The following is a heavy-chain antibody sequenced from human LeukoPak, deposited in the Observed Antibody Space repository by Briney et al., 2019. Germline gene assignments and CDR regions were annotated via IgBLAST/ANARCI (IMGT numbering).Heavy chain of an antibody. D-gene: IGHD5-24*01. CDR3: ARLHNDAYYFDY. CDR1: GYTFTSYG. J-gene: IGHJ4*02. V-gene: IGHV1-18*01. Sequence: ASVKVSCKASGYTFTSYGISWVRQAPGQGLEWMGWVSAYNGNTNYAQKLQGRVTMTTDTSTSTAYMELRSLRSDDTAVYYCARLHNDAYYFDYWGQGTLVTVSS. CDR2: VSAYNGNT.